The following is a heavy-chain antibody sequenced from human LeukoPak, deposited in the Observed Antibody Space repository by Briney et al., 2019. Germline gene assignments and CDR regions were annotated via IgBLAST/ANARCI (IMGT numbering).Heavy chain of an antibody. CDR2: IYYSGST. D-gene: IGHD1-26*01. CDR1: GGSISSSTYY. J-gene: IGHJ4*02. CDR3: ASISGSYDF. Sequence: PSETLSLTCTVSGGSISSSTYYWVWIRQPPGKGLEWIGSIYYSGSTYYNPSLKSRVTISVDTSKNQFSLRLSSVTAADTAVYYCASISGSYDFWGQGTLVTVPS. V-gene: IGHV4-39*01.